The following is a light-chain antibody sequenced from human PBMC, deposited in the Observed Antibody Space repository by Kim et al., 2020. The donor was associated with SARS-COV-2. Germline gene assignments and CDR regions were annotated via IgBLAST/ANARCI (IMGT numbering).Light chain of an antibody. CDR3: LQQHTYPFT. CDR2: GAS. J-gene: IGKJ5*01. CDR1: QGIGND. V-gene: IGKV1-17*01. Sequence: SDGHRVRIKRQQRQGIGNDLGWYPQNPGRAAPRLIYGASTLKSGVPSRFSRSGYDTEFTLPINSLQPGDFSAYFCLQQHTYPFTFRQGTQL.